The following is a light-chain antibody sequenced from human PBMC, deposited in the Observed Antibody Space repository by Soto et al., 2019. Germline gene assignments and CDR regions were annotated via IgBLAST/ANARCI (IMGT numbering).Light chain of an antibody. J-gene: IGLJ1*01. CDR3: SSYSSSSTLV. CDR1: SSDVGGYNY. CDR2: EVS. V-gene: IGLV2-14*01. Sequence: QSALTQPASVSGSSGQSITISCTGTSSDVGGYNYVSWYQQHPGKAPKLMIYEVSNRPSGVSNRFSGSKSGNTASLTISGLQAVDEADYYCSSYSSSSTLVFGIGTKLTVL.